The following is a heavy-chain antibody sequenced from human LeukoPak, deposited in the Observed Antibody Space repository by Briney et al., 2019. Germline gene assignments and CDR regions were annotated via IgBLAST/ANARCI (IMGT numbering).Heavy chain of an antibody. CDR1: GGSISSSSW. Sequence: SGTLSLTCAVSGGSISSSSWASCVRQPPGKGLEWIGEIYHSGSTNYNPSLKSRVTISVDKSKNQFSLKLSSVTAAAPAVYYCARVGLLYDILTGHYYFDYWGQGTLVTVS. V-gene: IGHV4-4*02. CDR3: ARVGLLYDILTGHYYFDY. J-gene: IGHJ4*02. CDR2: IYHSGST. D-gene: IGHD3-9*01.